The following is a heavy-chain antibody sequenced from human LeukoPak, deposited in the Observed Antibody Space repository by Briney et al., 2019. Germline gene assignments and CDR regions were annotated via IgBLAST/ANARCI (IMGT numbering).Heavy chain of an antibody. J-gene: IGHJ3*02. V-gene: IGHV4-59*01. Sequence: SETLSLTCTVSGGSISSYYWNWLRQPPGKGLEWIGYIYYSGSTDYNPSLKSRVTISVDTSKNQFSLKLSSVTAADTAVYYCAREAINDAFDIWGQGTMVTVSS. D-gene: IGHD3-9*01. CDR3: AREAINDAFDI. CDR1: GGSISSYY. CDR2: IYYSGST.